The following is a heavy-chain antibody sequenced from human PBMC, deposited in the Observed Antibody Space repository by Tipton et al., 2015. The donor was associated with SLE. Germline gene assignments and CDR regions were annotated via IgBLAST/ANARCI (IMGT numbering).Heavy chain of an antibody. Sequence: TLSLTCAVYGGSFSGYYWSWIRQPPGKGLEWIGEINHSGSTNYNPSLKSRVTISVDTSKNQFSLKLSSVTAADTAVYCCARAQNSSMGYWGQGTLVTVSS. J-gene: IGHJ4*02. CDR1: GGSFSGYY. CDR2: INHSGST. CDR3: ARAQNSSMGY. D-gene: IGHD1-7*01. V-gene: IGHV4-34*01.